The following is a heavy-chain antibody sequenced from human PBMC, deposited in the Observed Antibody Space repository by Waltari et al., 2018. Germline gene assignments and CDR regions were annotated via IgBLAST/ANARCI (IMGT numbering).Heavy chain of an antibody. J-gene: IGHJ6*02. CDR3: ASPRTKLYAQHRGYYYGMDV. D-gene: IGHD3-10*01. V-gene: IGHV4-34*01. CDR1: GGSFSGYY. Sequence: QVQLQQWGAGLLKPSETLSLTCAVYGGSFSGYYWSWIRTPPGKGLAWIGEINHSGSTTDNPSLKRRVNLSVDTSKNQFSLKLSSVTAADTAVYYCASPRTKLYAQHRGYYYGMDVWGQGTTVTVSS. CDR2: INHSGST.